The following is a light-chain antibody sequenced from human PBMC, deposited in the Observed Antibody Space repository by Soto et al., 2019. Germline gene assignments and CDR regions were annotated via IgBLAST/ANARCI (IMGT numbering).Light chain of an antibody. CDR3: SSHTSGSTRV. CDR1: SSDVGGYDY. V-gene: IGLV2-14*01. J-gene: IGLJ1*01. Sequence: QSALTQPASVSGSPGQSIAISCTGTSSDVGGYDYVSWYQQQPDKAPKLMIYEVTKRPSGVSNRFSGSKSGNTASLTISGLQAEDEADYYCSSHTSGSTRVFGTGTKVXVL. CDR2: EVT.